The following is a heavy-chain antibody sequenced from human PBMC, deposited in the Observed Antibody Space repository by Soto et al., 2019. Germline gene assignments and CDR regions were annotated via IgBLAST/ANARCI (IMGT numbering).Heavy chain of an antibody. CDR2: IKHSGGT. V-gene: IGHV4-34*01. Sequence: QVQLQQWGAGLLKPSETLSLTCAVYGGTFSGYYWSWIRQPPGKGLEWIGEIKHSGGTKYSPSLKSRVTISVNTSKNQFSLKLSSVTAADTAVYYCARGGERGYNYWGQGTLVTVSS. CDR1: GGTFSGYY. CDR3: ARGGERGYNY. D-gene: IGHD5-18*01. J-gene: IGHJ4*02.